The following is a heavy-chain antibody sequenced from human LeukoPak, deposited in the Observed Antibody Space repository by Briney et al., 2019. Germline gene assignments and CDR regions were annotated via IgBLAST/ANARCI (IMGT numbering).Heavy chain of an antibody. CDR3: ARAARYCSSTSCYDFDY. V-gene: IGHV4-34*01. CDR1: GGSFSGYD. J-gene: IGHJ4*02. Sequence: SETLSLTCAVYGGSFSGYDWSWIRQPPGKGLEWIGEINHSGSTNYNPSLKSRGTISVDTSKHPFSLKLSSVTAADTAVYYCARAARYCSSTSCYDFDYWGQGTLVTVSS. D-gene: IGHD2-2*01. CDR2: INHSGST.